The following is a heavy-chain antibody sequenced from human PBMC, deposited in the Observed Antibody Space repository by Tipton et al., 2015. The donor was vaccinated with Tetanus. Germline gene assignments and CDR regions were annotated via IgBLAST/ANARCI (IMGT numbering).Heavy chain of an antibody. CDR1: GFIFRNYK. CDR2: ISSTTSYI. J-gene: IGHJ5*01. D-gene: IGHD2-21*01. Sequence: SLRLSCEVSGFIFRNYKMNWVRQAPGKGLEWISSISSTTSYIYYAGSVKGRFTISRDNAKNSLYLQMNTLRDDDTAVYYCARRGEARANWFDSWGQGTLVTVSS. CDR3: ARRGEARANWFDS. V-gene: IGHV3-21*01.